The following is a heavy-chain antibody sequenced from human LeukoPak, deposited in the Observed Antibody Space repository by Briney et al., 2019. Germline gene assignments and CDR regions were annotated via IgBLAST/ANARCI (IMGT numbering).Heavy chain of an antibody. V-gene: IGHV1-18*01. D-gene: IGHD4-17*01. J-gene: IGHJ3*02. Sequence: ASVKVSCKASGYTFTSYGISWVRQAPGQGLEWMGWISAYNGNTNYAQKLQGRVTMTTDTSTSTACMELRSLRSDDTAVYYCARDGDYLLIDAFDIWGQGTMVTVSS. CDR3: ARDGDYLLIDAFDI. CDR1: GYTFTSYG. CDR2: ISAYNGNT.